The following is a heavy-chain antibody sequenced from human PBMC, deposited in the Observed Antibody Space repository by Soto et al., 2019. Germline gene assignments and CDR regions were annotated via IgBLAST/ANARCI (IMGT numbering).Heavy chain of an antibody. CDR3: ARGQRWLSS. D-gene: IGHD6-19*01. J-gene: IGHJ5*02. CDR2: ISTNNGNT. CDR1: GYTFSSHD. V-gene: IGHV1-18*01. Sequence: QVQLVQSGAEVTKPGASVKVSCKASGYTFSSHDINWVRQAPGQGLDWVGWISTNNGNTKYAQKCQGRVTMTTDTSTSMAYMEPGGLRSDDRAVYYCARGQRWLSSWGQGTLVTVSS.